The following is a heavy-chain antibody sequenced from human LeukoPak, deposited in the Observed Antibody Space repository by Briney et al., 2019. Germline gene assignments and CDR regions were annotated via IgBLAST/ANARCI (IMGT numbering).Heavy chain of an antibody. CDR1: GGSFSSYY. V-gene: IGHV4-59*08. CDR2: INYSGST. CDR3: ARHMGLGYTYFYPYFDY. D-gene: IGHD1-1*01. Sequence: PSESLSLTCTVSGGSFSSYYRSWIRQPPGKGLEWIGKINYSGSTNYNPSIKSRVTISVDTSKNQFSLKLISVTAADTAVYYCARHMGLGYTYFYPYFDYWGQGTLVTVSS. J-gene: IGHJ4*01.